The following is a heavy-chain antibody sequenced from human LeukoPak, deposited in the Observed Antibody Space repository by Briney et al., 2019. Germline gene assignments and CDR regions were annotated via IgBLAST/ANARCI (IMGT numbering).Heavy chain of an antibody. Sequence: SETLSLTCTVSGGSISSDYWSWIRQPPGNGLEWIGYIYYRGSTNYNPSLKSRVTISVDTSKNQFSLKLSSVTAADTAVYYCARLSGYSSGHYYSDYWGQGTLVTVSS. J-gene: IGHJ4*02. CDR3: ARLSGYSSGHYYSDY. D-gene: IGHD3-22*01. CDR2: IYYRGST. CDR1: GGSISSDY. V-gene: IGHV4-59*01.